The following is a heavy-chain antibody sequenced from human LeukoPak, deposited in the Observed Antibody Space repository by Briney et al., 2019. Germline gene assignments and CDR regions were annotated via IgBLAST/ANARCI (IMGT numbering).Heavy chain of an antibody. D-gene: IGHD2-2*01. CDR2: IYYSGST. Sequence: SETQSLTCTVSGGSISSYYWSWIRQPPGKGLEWIGYIYYSGSTNYNPSLKSRVTISVDTSKNQFSLKLSSVTAADTAVYYCARASPAEGWFDPWGQGTLVTVSS. V-gene: IGHV4-59*01. J-gene: IGHJ5*02. CDR3: ARASPAEGWFDP. CDR1: GGSISSYY.